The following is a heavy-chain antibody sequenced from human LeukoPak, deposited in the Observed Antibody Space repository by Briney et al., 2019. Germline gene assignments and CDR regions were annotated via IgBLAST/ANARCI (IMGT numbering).Heavy chain of an antibody. J-gene: IGHJ4*02. D-gene: IGHD3-22*01. Sequence: GXISAYNGNTNYAQKLQGRVTMTTDTSTSTAYMELRSLRSDDTAVYYCARILGYYDSSGYYYPDYWGQGTLVTVSS. CDR3: ARILGYYDSSGYYYPDY. V-gene: IGHV1-18*01. CDR2: ISAYNGNT.